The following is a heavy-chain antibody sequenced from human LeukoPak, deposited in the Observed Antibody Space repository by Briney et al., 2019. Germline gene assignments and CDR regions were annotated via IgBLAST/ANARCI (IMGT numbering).Heavy chain of an antibody. CDR3: ARDRSVEMATIGAY. J-gene: IGHJ4*02. Sequence: ASVKVSCKASGGTFSSYAISWVRQAPGQGLEWMGIINPSGGSTSYAQKFQGRVTMTRDTSTSTVYMELSSLRSEDTAVYYCARDRSVEMATIGAYWGQGTLVTVSS. CDR2: INPSGGST. CDR1: GGTFSSYA. V-gene: IGHV1-46*01. D-gene: IGHD5-24*01.